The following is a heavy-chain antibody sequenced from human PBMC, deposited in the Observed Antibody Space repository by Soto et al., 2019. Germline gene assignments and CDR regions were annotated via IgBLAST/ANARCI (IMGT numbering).Heavy chain of an antibody. Sequence: EVQLVESGGGLVQPGGSLRLACAASGFTVSSYDMHWVRHVTGKGLEWVSTLGAGGDTYFPDSVKGRFTISRENAKNSLYLQMNHLGARDTAVYYCARGTMVRGTLDPGISGPLDYWGQGTLVAVSS. CDR2: LGAGGDT. V-gene: IGHV3-13*01. J-gene: IGHJ4*02. D-gene: IGHD3-10*01. CDR3: ARGTMVRGTLDPGISGPLDY. CDR1: GFTVSSYD.